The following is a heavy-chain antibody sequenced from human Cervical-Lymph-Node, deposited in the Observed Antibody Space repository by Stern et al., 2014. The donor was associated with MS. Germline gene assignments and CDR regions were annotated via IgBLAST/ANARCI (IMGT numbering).Heavy chain of an antibody. V-gene: IGHV1-2*02. CDR1: GYTFSDYY. Sequence: VQLVESEAAVEKPGASLKVSCKASGYTFSDYYIHWVRQAPGQGLEWMGWINPKSGGTNYVQKFQGRVTMTSDTSIDTADMELNSLTSDDTAMFYCARGGATRYNMDVWGQGTTVIVSS. J-gene: IGHJ6*02. D-gene: IGHD1-26*01. CDR2: INPKSGGT. CDR3: ARGGATRYNMDV.